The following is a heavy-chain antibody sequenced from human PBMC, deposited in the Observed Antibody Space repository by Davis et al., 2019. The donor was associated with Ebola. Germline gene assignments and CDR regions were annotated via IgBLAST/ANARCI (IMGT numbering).Heavy chain of an antibody. CDR2: IIPIFGTA. Sequence: SVKVSCKASGGTFSSYAISWVRQAPGQGLEWMGGIIPIFGTANYAQKFQGRVTITADESTSTAYMELSSLRSEDTAVYYCARDNRRAVAGGFDPWGQGTLVTVSS. CDR1: GGTFSSYA. CDR3: ARDNRRAVAGGFDP. J-gene: IGHJ5*02. D-gene: IGHD6-19*01. V-gene: IGHV1-69*13.